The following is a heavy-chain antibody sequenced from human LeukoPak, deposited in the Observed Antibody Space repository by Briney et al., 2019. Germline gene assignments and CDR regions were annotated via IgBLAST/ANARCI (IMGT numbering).Heavy chain of an antibody. CDR3: ARDPTTYYYDSSGYGFDY. D-gene: IGHD3-22*01. J-gene: IGHJ4*02. V-gene: IGHV1-18*01. Sequence: GASVKVSCKASGYTFTSYDISWVRQAPGQGLEWMGWISAYNGNTNYAQKLQGRVTMTTDTSTSTAYMELRSLRSDDTAVYYCARDPTTYYYDSSGYGFDYWGQGTLVTVSS. CDR2: ISAYNGNT. CDR1: GYTFTSYD.